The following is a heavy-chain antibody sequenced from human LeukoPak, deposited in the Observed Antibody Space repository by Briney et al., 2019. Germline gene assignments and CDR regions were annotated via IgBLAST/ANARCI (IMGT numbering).Heavy chain of an antibody. CDR2: IGSGGSA. J-gene: IGHJ4*02. CDR1: GFTFTNYA. Sequence: GGSLRLSCAASGFTFTNYAMSWVRQAPGKGLEWVSTIGSGGSAYYADSVKGRFTISRDNSKNTLYLQMNSLRAEDTAVYYCAKLGLKLGGDYWGQGALVTVSS. D-gene: IGHD3-16*01. CDR3: AKLGLKLGGDY. V-gene: IGHV3-23*01.